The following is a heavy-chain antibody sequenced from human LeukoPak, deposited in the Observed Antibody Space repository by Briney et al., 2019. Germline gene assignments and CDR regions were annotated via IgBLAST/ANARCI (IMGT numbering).Heavy chain of an antibody. CDR1: GFTFSSYA. J-gene: IGHJ4*02. CDR3: AKYAYSSSWEYYFDY. D-gene: IGHD6-13*01. CDR2: IRGNGGST. Sequence: PGRSLRLSCAASGFTFSSYAMSWVRQAPGKGLEWVSGIRGNGGSTYYADSVKGRFTISRDNSRNTLYLQMNSLRAEDTAIYYCAKYAYSSSWEYYFDYWGQGTLVTVSS. V-gene: IGHV3-23*01.